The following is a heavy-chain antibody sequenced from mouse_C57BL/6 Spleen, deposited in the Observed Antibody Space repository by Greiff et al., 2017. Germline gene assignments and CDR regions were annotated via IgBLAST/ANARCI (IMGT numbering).Heavy chain of an antibody. J-gene: IGHJ4*01. CDR3: PITTVVEAYAMDY. Sequence: VKLQESGAELAKPGASVKLSCKASGYTFTSYWMHWVKQRPGQGLEWIGYINPSSGYTKYNQKFKDKATLTADKSSSTAYMQLSSLTYEDSAVYYCPITTVVEAYAMDYWGQGTSVTVSS. D-gene: IGHD1-1*01. V-gene: IGHV1-7*01. CDR1: GYTFTSYW. CDR2: INPSSGYT.